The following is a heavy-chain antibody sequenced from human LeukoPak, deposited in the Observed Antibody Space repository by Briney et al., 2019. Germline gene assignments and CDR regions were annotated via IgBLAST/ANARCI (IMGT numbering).Heavy chain of an antibody. CDR2: IYTSGST. Sequence: PSETLSLTCTVSGDSISRNNYYWSWIRQPAGKGLEWIGRIYTSGSTNYNPSLKNRVTISVDTAKNQFSLKLSSVTAADTAVYYCVRDIYDDNNWGQGTLVTVSS. CDR1: GDSISRNNYY. CDR3: VRDIYDDNN. D-gene: IGHD3-16*01. J-gene: IGHJ4*02. V-gene: IGHV4-61*02.